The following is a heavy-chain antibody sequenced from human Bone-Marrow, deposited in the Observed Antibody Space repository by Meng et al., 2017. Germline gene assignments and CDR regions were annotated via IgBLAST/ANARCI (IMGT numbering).Heavy chain of an antibody. V-gene: IGHV4-39*07. Sequence: LPIAESGPSLVNPSETLSLTCTVSGGSISSSSYYWGWIRQPPGKGLEWIGSIYYSGSTYSNPSLKSRVTISVDTSKNQFSLKLSSVTAADTAVYYCARDCPSLFRWFDPWGQGTLVTVSS. J-gene: IGHJ5*02. CDR2: IYYSGST. CDR1: GGSISSSSYY. CDR3: ARDCPSLFRWFDP.